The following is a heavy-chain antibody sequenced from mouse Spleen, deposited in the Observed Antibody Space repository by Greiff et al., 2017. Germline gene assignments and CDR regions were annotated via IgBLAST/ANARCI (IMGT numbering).Heavy chain of an antibody. Sequence: VQLQQSGPELVKPGASVKIPCKASGYTFTDYNMDWVKQSHGKSLEWIGDINPNNGGTIYNQKFKGKATLTVDKSSSTAYMELRSLTSEDTAVYYCAITTVVPYWYFDVWGAGTTVTVSS. J-gene: IGHJ1*01. V-gene: IGHV1-18*01. CDR2: INPNNGGT. D-gene: IGHD1-1*01. CDR3: AITTVVPYWYFDV. CDR1: GYTFTDYN.